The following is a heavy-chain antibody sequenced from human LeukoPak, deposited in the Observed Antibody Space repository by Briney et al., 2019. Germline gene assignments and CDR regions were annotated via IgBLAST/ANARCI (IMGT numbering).Heavy chain of an antibody. J-gene: IGHJ6*03. CDR3: AKEFPGAQVMDV. Sequence: PGRSLRLSCAASGFTFSSYGMHWVRQAPGKGLEWVAVIWYDGSNKYYADSVKGRFTISRDNSKNTLYLQMNSLRAEETAVDYCAKEFPGAQVMDVWGKGTTVTVSS. V-gene: IGHV3-33*06. CDR2: IWYDGSNK. CDR1: GFTFSSYG.